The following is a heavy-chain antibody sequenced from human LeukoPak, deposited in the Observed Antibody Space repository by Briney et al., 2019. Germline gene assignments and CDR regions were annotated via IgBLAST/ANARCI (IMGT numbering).Heavy chain of an antibody. V-gene: IGHV1-2*02. Sequence: ASVKVSCKASGYTFTDYYMHWVRQAPGQGLEWMGWIIPNSGDTNYAQKFQGRVTMTRDTSITTAYMEVSSLRSEDTAVYYCARAGGCSAGSCYRSWGQGTLVTVSS. CDR1: GYTFTDYY. J-gene: IGHJ5*02. CDR2: IIPNSGDT. CDR3: ARAGGCSAGSCYRS. D-gene: IGHD2-15*01.